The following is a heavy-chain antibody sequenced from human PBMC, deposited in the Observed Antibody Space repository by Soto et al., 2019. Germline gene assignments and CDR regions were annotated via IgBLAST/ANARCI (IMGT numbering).Heavy chain of an antibody. V-gene: IGHV3-23*01. Sequence: HPGGSLRLSCAASGFTFSSYAMSWVRQAPGKGLEWVSAISGSGGSTYYADSVKGRFTISRDNSKDTLYLQMNSLRAEDTAVYYCAKDLTGPLNEVPFDYWGQGTLVTVSS. CDR3: AKDLTGPLNEVPFDY. J-gene: IGHJ4*02. D-gene: IGHD1-20*01. CDR1: GFTFSSYA. CDR2: ISGSGGST.